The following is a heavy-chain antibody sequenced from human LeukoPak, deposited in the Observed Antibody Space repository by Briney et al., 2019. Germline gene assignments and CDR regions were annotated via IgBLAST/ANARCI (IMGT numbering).Heavy chain of an antibody. V-gene: IGHV3-23*01. J-gene: IGHJ4*02. CDR2: IIDLAAPT. CDR1: GFTFSSYA. CDR3: AKRSCSGGSCNLDY. Sequence: GGSLRLSCAASGFTFSSYAMRGVRQAPGRGLEWVSAIIDLAAPTNYAASVQGPLTISRDNSKYTLYLQMNSLRAENTAVYYCAKRSCSGGSCNLDYWGQGTLVTVSS. D-gene: IGHD2-15*01.